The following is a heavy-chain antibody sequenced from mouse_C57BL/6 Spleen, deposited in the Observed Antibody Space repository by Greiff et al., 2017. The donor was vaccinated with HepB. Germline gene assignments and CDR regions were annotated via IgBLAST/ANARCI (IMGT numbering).Heavy chain of an antibody. D-gene: IGHD2-2*01. J-gene: IGHJ4*01. V-gene: IGHV1-82*01. Sequence: QVQLQQSGPELVKPGASVKISCKASGYAFSSSWMNWVKQRPGKGLEWIGRIYPGDGDTNYNGKFKGKATLTADKSSSTAYMQLSSLTSEDSAVYFCARSLDYGYYYAMDYWGQGTSVTVSS. CDR1: GYAFSSSW. CDR2: IYPGDGDT. CDR3: ARSLDYGYYYAMDY.